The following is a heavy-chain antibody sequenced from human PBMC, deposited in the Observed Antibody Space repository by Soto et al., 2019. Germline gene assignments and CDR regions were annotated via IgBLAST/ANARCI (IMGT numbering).Heavy chain of an antibody. CDR3: AREVTPFDY. CDR1: GYTFTSYG. D-gene: IGHD3-10*01. Sequence: QVQLMQSGAEVKKPGASVKVSCKASGYTFTSYGISWVRQAPGQVLEWMGWIRDYIGNTKYAQKIQGRVTMTTDTATSTAYMELRSLRSDDTDVYYCAREVTPFDYWGQGTLVTVSS. J-gene: IGHJ4*02. V-gene: IGHV1-18*01. CDR2: IRDYIGNT.